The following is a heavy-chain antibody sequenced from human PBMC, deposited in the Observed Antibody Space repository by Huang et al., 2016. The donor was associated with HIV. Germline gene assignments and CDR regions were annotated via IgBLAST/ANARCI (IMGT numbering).Heavy chain of an antibody. J-gene: IGHJ4*02. CDR3: ARAPHYGSGSYYY. Sequence: QVQLHQWGAGLLKPSETLSLTCAVYGGSFSGYYWSWIRQPPGKGLAWIGEITHSGSTNYNPSVKSRVTISEETSKNQFSLKLSSVTAADTAVYYCARAPHYGSGSYYYWGQGTLVTVSS. V-gene: IGHV4-34*01. D-gene: IGHD3-10*01. CDR2: ITHSGST. CDR1: GGSFSGYY.